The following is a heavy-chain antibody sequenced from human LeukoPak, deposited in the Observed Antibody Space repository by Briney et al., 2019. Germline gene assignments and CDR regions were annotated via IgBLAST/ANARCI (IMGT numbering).Heavy chain of an antibody. V-gene: IGHV3-30*04. CDR2: ISYDGSNK. J-gene: IGHJ4*02. Sequence: PGGSLRLSCAASGFTFSSYAMHWVRQAPGKGLEWVAVISYDGSNKYYADSVKGRFTISRDNSKNTLYLQMNGLRAEDTAVYYCARNYYGSGHFDYWGQGTLVTVSS. CDR1: GFTFSSYA. D-gene: IGHD3-10*01. CDR3: ARNYYGSGHFDY.